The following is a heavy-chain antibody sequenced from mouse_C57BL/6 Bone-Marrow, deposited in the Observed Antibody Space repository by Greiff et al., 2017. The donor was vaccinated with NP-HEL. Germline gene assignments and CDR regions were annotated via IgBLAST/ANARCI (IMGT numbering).Heavy chain of an antibody. Sequence: VQLQQSGAELVRPGASVKLSCTASGFNIKDYYMHWVKQRPEQGLEWIGRIDPEDGDTEYAPKFQGKATMQADTSSKTASLQLSSLTSEDTAVYYCTTCTTLVVPYWYFDVWGTVTTVTVSS. CDR3: TTCTTLVVPYWYFDV. CDR1: GFNIKDYY. CDR2: IDPEDGDT. D-gene: IGHD1-1*01. V-gene: IGHV14-1*01. J-gene: IGHJ1*03.